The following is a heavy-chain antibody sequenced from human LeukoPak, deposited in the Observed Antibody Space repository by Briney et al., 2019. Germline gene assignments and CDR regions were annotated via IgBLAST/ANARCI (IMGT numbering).Heavy chain of an antibody. CDR2: LYSDGNT. CDR1: GCTVITND. D-gene: IGHD1-14*01. J-gene: IGHJ4*02. CDR3: ARGVEPLAANTLAY. V-gene: IGHV3-53*01. Sequence: AGESLRLSCAASGCTVITNDMTWIRQPPGKGLEWVSVLYSDGNTKYADSVQGRFTISRDNSKNTLYLEMNSLSPDDTAVYYCARGVEPLAANTLAYWGQGTLVTVSS.